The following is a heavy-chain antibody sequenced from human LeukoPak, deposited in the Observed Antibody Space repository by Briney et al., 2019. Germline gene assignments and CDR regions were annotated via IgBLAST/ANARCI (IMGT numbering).Heavy chain of an antibody. CDR3: ARGYCSGGSCYEVSD. D-gene: IGHD2-15*01. CDR2: IYHSGST. Sequence: SETLSLTCTVSGVSISSSGYHWGWIRQPPGKGLEWIGYIYHSGSTYYNPSLKSRVTISVDRSKNQFSLKLSSVTAADTAVYYCARGYCSGGSCYEVSDWGQGTLVTVSS. CDR1: GVSISSSGYH. J-gene: IGHJ4*02. V-gene: IGHV4-30-2*01.